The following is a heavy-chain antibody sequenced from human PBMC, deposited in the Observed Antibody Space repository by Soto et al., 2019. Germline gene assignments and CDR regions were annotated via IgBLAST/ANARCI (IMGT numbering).Heavy chain of an antibody. CDR1: GFTFSSYG. J-gene: IGHJ4*02. Sequence: PGGSLILSCAPSGFTFSSYGMHWVRQAPGKRLEWVAVISYDGSNKYYADSVKGRFTISRDNSKNTLYLQMNSLRAEDTAVYYCGKDRSDFWSGYYPEYYFDYWGQGTLVTVSS. CDR3: GKDRSDFWSGYYPEYYFDY. V-gene: IGHV3-30*18. CDR2: ISYDGSNK. D-gene: IGHD3-3*01.